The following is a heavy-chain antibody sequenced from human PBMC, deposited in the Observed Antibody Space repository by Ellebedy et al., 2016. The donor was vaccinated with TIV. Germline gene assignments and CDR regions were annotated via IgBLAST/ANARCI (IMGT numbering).Heavy chain of an antibody. V-gene: IGHV3-7*01. J-gene: IGHJ2*01. CDR1: GFTFSRNW. Sequence: GESLKISCEASGFTFSRNWISWFRLAPGKGLEWVANIKQDGSEKYYVDSVKGRFTISRDNAKNSVYLQMNSLRAEDTAVYYCARDDDPNSGYDPYYYFDLWGRGTLVTVSS. D-gene: IGHD5-12*01. CDR2: IKQDGSEK. CDR3: ARDDDPNSGYDPYYYFDL.